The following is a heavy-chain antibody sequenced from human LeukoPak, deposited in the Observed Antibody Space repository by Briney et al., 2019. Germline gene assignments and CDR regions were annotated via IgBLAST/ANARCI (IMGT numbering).Heavy chain of an antibody. J-gene: IGHJ2*01. D-gene: IGHD3-16*01. Sequence: PGGSLRLSCAAPDSSFSSHGMHWVRQAPGRGLEWVAGISVNGGTFHIDSVRGRFTISRENAKNSLYLQMNSLRVEDTALYYCARNWGNLYFDLWGRGTLVTVSS. CDR3: ARNWGNLYFDL. CDR2: ISVNGGT. V-gene: IGHV3-13*01. CDR1: DSSFSSHG.